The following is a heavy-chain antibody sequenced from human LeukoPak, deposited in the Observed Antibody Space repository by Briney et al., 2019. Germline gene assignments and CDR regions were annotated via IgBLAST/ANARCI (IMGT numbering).Heavy chain of an antibody. CDR1: GFTFSSYG. D-gene: IGHD3-22*01. V-gene: IGHV3-30*18. J-gene: IGHJ4*02. CDR2: ISYDGGNK. Sequence: GRSLRLSCAASGFTFSSYGMHWVRQAPGKGLEWVAVISYDGGNKYYADSVKGRFTISRDNSKNTLYLQMNSLRAEDTAVYYCAKDAYYYDSSGLGLVDYWGQGTLVTVSS. CDR3: AKDAYYYDSSGLGLVDY.